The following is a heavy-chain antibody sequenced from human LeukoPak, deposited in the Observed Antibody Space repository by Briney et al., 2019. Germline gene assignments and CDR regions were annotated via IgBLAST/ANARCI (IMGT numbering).Heavy chain of an antibody. D-gene: IGHD1-20*01. CDR2: ISAYNGNT. CDR3: ARYDSITGTSGGFDY. CDR1: GYTFTSYG. Sequence: ASVKVSCKASGYTFTSYGISWVRQAPGQGLEWMGWISAYNGNTNYAQKLQGRVTMTTDTSTSTAYMELRSLRSDDTAVYYCARYDSITGTSGGFDYWGQGTLVTVSS. V-gene: IGHV1-18*01. J-gene: IGHJ4*02.